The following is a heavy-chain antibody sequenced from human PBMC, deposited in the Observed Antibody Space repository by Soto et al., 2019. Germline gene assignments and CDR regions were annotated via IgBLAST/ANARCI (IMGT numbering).Heavy chain of an antibody. J-gene: IGHJ4*02. D-gene: IGHD3-16*02. CDR3: ARDFVYDYIWGSYRSPFDY. Sequence: GGSLRLSCAASGFTFSSYSMNWVRQAPGKGLEWVSYISSSSSTIYYADSVKGRFTISRDNAKNSLYLQMNSLRAEDTAVYYCARDFVYDYIWGSYRSPFDYWGQGTLVTVSS. CDR2: ISSSSSTI. V-gene: IGHV3-48*01. CDR1: GFTFSSYS.